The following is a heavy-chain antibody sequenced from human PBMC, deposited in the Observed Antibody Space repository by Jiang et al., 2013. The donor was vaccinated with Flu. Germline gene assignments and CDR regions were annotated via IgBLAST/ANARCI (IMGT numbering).Heavy chain of an antibody. CDR3: ARARAPEIAAYYFDY. V-gene: IGHV4-59*01. J-gene: IGHJ4*02. D-gene: IGHD2-21*01. Sequence: GSGLVKPSETLSLTCTVSGDSISKYYWNWLRQPPGKGLEWIGYVYYSGDTNYSPSLKSRLTISVDSSKNRFSLKLSSVTAADTAMYFCARARAPEIAAYYFDYVGPGSVGHRLL. CDR2: VYYSGDT. CDR1: GDSISKYY.